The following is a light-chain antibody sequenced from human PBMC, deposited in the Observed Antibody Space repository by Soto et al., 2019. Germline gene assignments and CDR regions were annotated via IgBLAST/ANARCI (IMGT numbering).Light chain of an antibody. CDR1: QSISSK. CDR2: GES. J-gene: IGKJ5*01. Sequence: EIVMTQSPATLSVSPGERATLSCRASQSISSKLAWYQQKPGQAPRLLIYGESTRATGIPGRFSGSGSGTEFTVSNSSLLSEYFAVYYYQEYNNCPSSAFGQGTRVESK. CDR3: QEYNNCPSSA. V-gene: IGKV3-15*01.